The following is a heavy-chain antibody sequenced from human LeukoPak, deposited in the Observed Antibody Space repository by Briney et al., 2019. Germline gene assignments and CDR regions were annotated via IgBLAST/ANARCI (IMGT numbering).Heavy chain of an antibody. V-gene: IGHV3-11*01. J-gene: IGHJ4*02. CDR3: ARARLPSYYFDY. CDR1: GFTFSNAW. D-gene: IGHD3-16*01. Sequence: GGSLRLSCAASGFTFSNAWMSWVRQAPGKGLEWVSYISSSGSTIYYADSVKGRFTISRDNAKNSLYLQMNSLRAEDTAVYYCARARLPSYYFDYWGQGTLVTVSS. CDR2: ISSSGSTI.